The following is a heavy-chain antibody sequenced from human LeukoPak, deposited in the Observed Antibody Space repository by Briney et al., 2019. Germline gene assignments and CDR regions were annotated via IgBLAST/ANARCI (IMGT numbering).Heavy chain of an antibody. Sequence: ASVKVSCKASGGTFSSYAISWVRQAPGQGLEWMGGIIPIFGTADYAQKFQGRVTITADESTSTAYMELSSLRSEDTAVYHCARGGYSSSWYYFDYWGQGTLVTVSS. CDR1: GGTFSSYA. D-gene: IGHD6-13*01. J-gene: IGHJ4*02. CDR3: ARGGYSSSWYYFDY. CDR2: IIPIFGTA. V-gene: IGHV1-69*13.